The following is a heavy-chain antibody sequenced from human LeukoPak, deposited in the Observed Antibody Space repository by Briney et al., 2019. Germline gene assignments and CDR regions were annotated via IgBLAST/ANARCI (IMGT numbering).Heavy chain of an antibody. CDR2: FTETGNK. J-gene: IGHJ4*02. CDR3: ARRGAGSGGLDY. Sequence: GGSLRLSCAASRFTFTLHAMNWVRQAPGKGLEWVSAFTETGNKYYADSVKGRFTISRDTSKNTLFLQMNSLRAEDTALYYCARRGAGSGGLDYWGQGTVVTVSS. V-gene: IGHV3-23*01. CDR1: RFTFTLHA. D-gene: IGHD6-19*01.